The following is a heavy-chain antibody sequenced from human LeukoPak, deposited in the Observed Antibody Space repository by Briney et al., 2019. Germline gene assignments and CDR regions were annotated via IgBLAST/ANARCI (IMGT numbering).Heavy chain of an antibody. CDR1: GYSFTSYW. J-gene: IGHJ4*02. Sequence: GESLKISCKGSGYSFTSYWIGWVRQMPGKGLAWMGIIYPGDSDTRYSPSFQGQVTISADKSISTAYLQWSSLKASDTAMYYCARLVDTAMGGDLYFDYWGQGTLVTVSS. V-gene: IGHV5-51*01. CDR3: ARLVDTAMGGDLYFDY. D-gene: IGHD5-18*01. CDR2: IYPGDSDT.